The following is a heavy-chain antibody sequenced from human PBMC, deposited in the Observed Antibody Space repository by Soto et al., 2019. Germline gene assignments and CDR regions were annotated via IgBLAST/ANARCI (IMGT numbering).Heavy chain of an antibody. CDR2: VSTYNDNT. V-gene: IGHV1-18*01. Sequence: QIPLVQSGAEVKKPGASVKVSCKASGYTFTRYGISWVRQAPGQGLEWMGWVSTYNDNTDYAQKLQGRVTMTTDTSTTTAYMELRSLRSDDTAIYYCARNKDCTANSCFPDYWGQGTLVTVSS. CDR1: GYTFTRYG. D-gene: IGHD2-21*02. CDR3: ARNKDCTANSCFPDY. J-gene: IGHJ4*02.